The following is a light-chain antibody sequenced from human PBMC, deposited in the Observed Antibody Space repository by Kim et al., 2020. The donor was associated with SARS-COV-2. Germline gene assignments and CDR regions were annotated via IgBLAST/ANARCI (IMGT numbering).Light chain of an antibody. Sequence: QSVLTQPPSASGTPGQRVTISCSGSTSNIGSHTVSWYQLLPGTAPKLLIYTSNQRPSGVPDRFSGSRSGTSASLAISGLQSDDESDYYCAAWDGSLNAVVFGGGTQLTVL. CDR2: TSN. CDR1: TSNIGSHT. J-gene: IGLJ2*01. CDR3: AAWDGSLNAVV. V-gene: IGLV1-44*01.